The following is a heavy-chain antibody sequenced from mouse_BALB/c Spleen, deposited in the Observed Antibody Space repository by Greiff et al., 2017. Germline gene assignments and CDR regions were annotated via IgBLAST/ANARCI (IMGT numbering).Heavy chain of an antibody. CDR1: GYTFTSYW. J-gene: IGHJ2*01. V-gene: IGHV1-7*01. CDR3: ARTDYYGSRPYYFDY. D-gene: IGHD1-1*01. Sequence: VKLVESGAELAKPGASVKMSCKASGYTFTSYWMHWVKQRPGQGLEWIGYINPSTGYTEYNQKFKDKATLTADKSSSTAYMQLSSLTSEDSAVYYCARTDYYGSRPYYFDYWGQGTTLTVSS. CDR2: INPSTGYT.